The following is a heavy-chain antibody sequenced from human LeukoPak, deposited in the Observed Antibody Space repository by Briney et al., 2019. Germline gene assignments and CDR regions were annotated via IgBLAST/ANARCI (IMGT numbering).Heavy chain of an antibody. CDR2: IYHSGST. V-gene: IGHV4-30-2*01. Sequence: SETLSLTCAVSGGSISSGGYSWSWIRQPPGKGLEWIGYIYHSGSTYYNPSLKSRVTISVDRSKNQFSLKLSSVTAAGTAVYYCARLLLWFGELSHSPIPDAFDIWGQGTMVTVSS. CDR1: GGSISSGGYS. J-gene: IGHJ3*02. D-gene: IGHD3-10*01. CDR3: ARLLLWFGELSHSPIPDAFDI.